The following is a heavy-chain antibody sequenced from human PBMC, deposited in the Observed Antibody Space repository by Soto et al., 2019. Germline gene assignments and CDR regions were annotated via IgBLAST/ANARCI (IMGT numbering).Heavy chain of an antibody. CDR3: ARVKNFWSGYTTLTYYYYGMDV. D-gene: IGHD3-3*01. J-gene: IGHJ6*02. CDR2: IWYDGSNK. V-gene: IGHV3-33*01. Sequence: ESGGGVVQPGRSLRLSCAASGFTFSSYGMHWVRQAPGKGLEWVAVIWYDGSNKYYADSVKGRFTISRDNSKNTLYLQMNSLRAEDTAVYYCARVKNFWSGYTTLTYYYYGMDVWGQGTTVTVSS. CDR1: GFTFSSYG.